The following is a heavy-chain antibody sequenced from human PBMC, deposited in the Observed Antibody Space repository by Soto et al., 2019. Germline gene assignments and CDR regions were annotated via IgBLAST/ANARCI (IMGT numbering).Heavy chain of an antibody. CDR3: ARGAYGSVSYYFDY. Sequence: ASVKVSCKASGGTFSSYAISWVRQAPGQGLEWMGGIIPIFGTANYAQKFQGRVTITADKSTSTAYMELSSLRSEDTAVYYCARGAYGSVSYYFDYWGQGTLVTVSS. CDR1: GGTFSSYA. CDR2: IIPIFGTA. J-gene: IGHJ4*02. D-gene: IGHD3-10*01. V-gene: IGHV1-69*06.